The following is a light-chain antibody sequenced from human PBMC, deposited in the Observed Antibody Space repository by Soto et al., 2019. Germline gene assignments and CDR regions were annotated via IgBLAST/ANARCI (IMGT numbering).Light chain of an antibody. CDR2: ENN. CDR3: QSYDSSTLWV. CDR1: SGSIASNY. V-gene: IGLV6-57*03. Sequence: NFMLTQPHSVSESPGKTVTISCTRSSGSIASNYVQWYQQRPGSAPTIVICENNLRPSGVPDRFSGSIDSSSNSASLTISGLKTEDEDDYYCQSYDSSTLWVFGGGTKLTVL. J-gene: IGLJ3*02.